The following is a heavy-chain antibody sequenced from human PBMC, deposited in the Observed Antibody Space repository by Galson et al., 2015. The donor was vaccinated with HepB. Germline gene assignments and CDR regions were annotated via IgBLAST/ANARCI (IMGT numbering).Heavy chain of an antibody. Sequence: SVKVSCKASGGTFSSYAISWVRQAPGQGLEWMGGIIPIFGTANYAQKFQGRVTITADESTSTAYMELSSLRSEDTAVYYCARAGQLSQDPNRNSGGSSNWFDPWGQGTLVTVSS. D-gene: IGHD2-15*01. J-gene: IGHJ5*02. CDR1: GGTFSSYA. V-gene: IGHV1-69*13. CDR2: IIPIFGTA. CDR3: ARAGQLSQDPNRNSGGSSNWFDP.